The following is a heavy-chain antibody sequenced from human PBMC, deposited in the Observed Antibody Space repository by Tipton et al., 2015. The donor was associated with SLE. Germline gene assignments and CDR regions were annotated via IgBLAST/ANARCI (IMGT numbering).Heavy chain of an antibody. V-gene: IGHV4-31*03. D-gene: IGHD3-3*01. J-gene: IGHJ4*02. CDR3: ARGGITIFGVVSLDY. CDR2: NS. Sequence: TLSLTCTVSGGSINSDGYYWTWIRQHPGKGLEWIGYNSHNNPSLKSRVSISVDTSKNQFSLRLTSVTAADTAVYYCARGGITIFGVVSLDYWGQGTLVTVSS. CDR1: GGSINSDGYY.